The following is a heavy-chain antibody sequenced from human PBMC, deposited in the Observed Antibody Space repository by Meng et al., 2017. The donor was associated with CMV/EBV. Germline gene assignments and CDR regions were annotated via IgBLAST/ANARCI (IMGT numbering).Heavy chain of an antibody. Sequence: QVQRVPSWAEMNKSGGSGKVFCTTSGFPFSDFFIHWVRQAPGQGLEWMGWVNSNNDATNHARKFQGRVSMTRDTAIRTAHMEFSRLVSDDTAVYYCVRSSGWSLFDYWGQGTLVTVSS. CDR1: GFPFSDFF. J-gene: IGHJ4*02. V-gene: IGHV1-2*02. D-gene: IGHD6-19*01. CDR2: VNSNNDAT. CDR3: VRSSGWSLFDY.